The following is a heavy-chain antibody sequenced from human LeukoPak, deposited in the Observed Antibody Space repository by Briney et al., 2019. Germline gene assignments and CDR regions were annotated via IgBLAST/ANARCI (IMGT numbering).Heavy chain of an antibody. D-gene: IGHD3-22*01. CDR1: GGTFSSYA. J-gene: IGHJ4*02. Sequence: SAKVSCKASGGTFSSYAISWVRQAPGQGLEWMGRIIPILGIANYAQKFQGRVTITADKSTSTAYMELSSLRSEDTAVYYCAREGYYDSSGLWGQGTLVTVSS. CDR2: IIPILGIA. V-gene: IGHV1-69*04. CDR3: AREGYYDSSGL.